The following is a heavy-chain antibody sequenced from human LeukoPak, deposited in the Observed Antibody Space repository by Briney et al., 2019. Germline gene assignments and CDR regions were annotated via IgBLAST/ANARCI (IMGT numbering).Heavy chain of an antibody. V-gene: IGHV3-30*03. Sequence: AGGSLRLSCAASGFIFSSYGMHWVRQAPGEGLEWVAVISYDGSNKYYVDSVKGRFTISRDNAKNSLYLQMNSLRAEDTAVYYCARDLYHSGSAGIDYWGQGTLVTVSS. J-gene: IGHJ4*02. D-gene: IGHD3-10*01. CDR3: ARDLYHSGSAGIDY. CDR2: ISYDGSNK. CDR1: GFIFSSYG.